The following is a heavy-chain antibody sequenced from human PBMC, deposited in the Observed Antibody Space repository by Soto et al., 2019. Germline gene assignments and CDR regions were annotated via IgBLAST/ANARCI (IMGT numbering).Heavy chain of an antibody. CDR1: GGSISSYY. J-gene: IGHJ6*03. CDR3: ARAIVVVPAAITDYYYYMDV. V-gene: IGHV4-59*08. Sequence: SETLSLTCTVSGGSISSYYWSWIRQPPGKGLEWIGYIYYSGSTNYNPSLKSRVTISVDTSKNQFSLKLSSVTAADTAVYYCARAIVVVPAAITDYYYYMDVWGKGTTVTVSS. CDR2: IYYSGST. D-gene: IGHD2-2*01.